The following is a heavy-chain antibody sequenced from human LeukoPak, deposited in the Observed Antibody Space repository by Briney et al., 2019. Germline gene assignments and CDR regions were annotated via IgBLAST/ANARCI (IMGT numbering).Heavy chain of an antibody. CDR1: GFSFSSYS. V-gene: IGHV3-21*01. CDR3: ARRGSGSYSDNWFDP. D-gene: IGHD1-26*01. J-gene: IGHJ5*02. Sequence: GGSLRLSCAASGFSFSSYSMNWVRQAPGKGLEWVSSISTSSSYIYYADSVKGRFTISRDNAKKSLYLQMNSLRAEDTAVYYCARRGSGSYSDNWFDPWGQGTLVTVSS. CDR2: ISTSSSYI.